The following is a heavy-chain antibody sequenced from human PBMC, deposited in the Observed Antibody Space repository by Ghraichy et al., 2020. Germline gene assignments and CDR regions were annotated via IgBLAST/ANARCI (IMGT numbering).Heavy chain of an antibody. Sequence: ASVKVSCKASGYTFTSYGINWVRQAPGQGLEWMGWISAYNGNTNYAQKLQGRVTMTTDTSTSTAYMELRSLRSDDTTVYYCAREYSSTMVRGVIDYWGQGTLVTVSS. J-gene: IGHJ4*02. V-gene: IGHV1-18*04. CDR1: GYTFTSYG. D-gene: IGHD3-10*01. CDR3: AREYSSTMVRGVIDY. CDR2: ISAYNGNT.